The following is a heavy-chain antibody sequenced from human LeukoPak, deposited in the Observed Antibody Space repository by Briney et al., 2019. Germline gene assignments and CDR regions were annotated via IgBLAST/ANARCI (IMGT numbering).Heavy chain of an antibody. CDR1: GFTFSSYW. Sequence: PGGSLRLSCAASGFTFSSYWMSWVRQAAGKGLEWVANIKQDESEKYVDSLKGRFTISRDNAKNSLYLQMNSLRAEDTAVYYCARDKIEGPTKLDYWGQGILVTVSS. J-gene: IGHJ4*02. D-gene: IGHD1-1*01. CDR2: IKQDESEK. CDR3: ARDKIEGPTKLDY. V-gene: IGHV3-7*01.